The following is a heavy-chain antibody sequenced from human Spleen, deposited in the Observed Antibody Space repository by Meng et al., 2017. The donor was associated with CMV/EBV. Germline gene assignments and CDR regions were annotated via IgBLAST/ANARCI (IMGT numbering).Heavy chain of an antibody. CDR3: AKQTYGMDV. Sequence: GGSLRLSCTVSGGSIRRGDYYWNWIRQPPGKGLEWVSGISWNSGSIAYADSVKGRFTISRDNAKKSLYLQMNSLRSEDTALYYCAKQTYGMDVWGQGTTGTVS. J-gene: IGHJ6*02. V-gene: IGHV3-9*01. CDR1: GGSIRRGDYY. CDR2: ISWNSGSI.